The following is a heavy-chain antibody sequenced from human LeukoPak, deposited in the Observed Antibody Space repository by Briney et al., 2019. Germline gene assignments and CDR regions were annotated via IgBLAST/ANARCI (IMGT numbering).Heavy chain of an antibody. CDR3: ARVGYGSGSWGWFDP. V-gene: IGHV4-59*01. CDR1: GGSISGFF. D-gene: IGHD3-10*01. CDR2: IYYSGTT. Sequence: KPSETLSLTCTVSGGSISGFFWTGIRQSPGKGLEYMGYIYYSGTTDYNPTLKSRVSMSVDPSKNQFFLTLTSVTAADTAIYYCARVGYGSGSWGWFDPWGQGTLVTVSS. J-gene: IGHJ5*02.